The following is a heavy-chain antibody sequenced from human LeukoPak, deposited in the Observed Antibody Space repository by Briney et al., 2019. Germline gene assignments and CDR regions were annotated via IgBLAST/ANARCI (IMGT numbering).Heavy chain of an antibody. CDR2: IRASGENT. J-gene: IGHJ4*02. CDR1: GFTFSNFA. Sequence: GGSLRLSCAASGFTFSNFAMSWVRQAPGKGLEWVSAIRASGENTFYVDSVKGRFAISRDNSKNTLYLQMNSLRAEDTAVYYCTGYCSGDSCFTAGYWGQGTLVTVSS. CDR3: TGYCSGDSCFTAGY. D-gene: IGHD2-15*01. V-gene: IGHV3-23*01.